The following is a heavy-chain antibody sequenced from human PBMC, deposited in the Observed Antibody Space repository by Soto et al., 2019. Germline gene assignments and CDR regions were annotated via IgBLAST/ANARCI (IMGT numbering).Heavy chain of an antibody. CDR2: IYHSGST. V-gene: IGHV4-30-2*01. CDR1: GGSISSGGYS. Sequence: QLQLQESGSGLVKPSQTLSLTCAVSGGSISSGGYSWSWIRQPPGKGLEWIGYIYHSGSTYYNPSLKSRVTMSVDRSKNQFSLKLSSVTAADTAVYYCARAGLYRTYYFGYGGQGTLVTVSS. J-gene: IGHJ4*02. CDR3: ARAGLYRTYYFGY. D-gene: IGHD3-16*02.